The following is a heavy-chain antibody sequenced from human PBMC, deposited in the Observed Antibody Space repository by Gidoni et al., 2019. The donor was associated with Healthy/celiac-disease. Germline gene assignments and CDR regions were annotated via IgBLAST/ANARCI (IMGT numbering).Heavy chain of an antibody. D-gene: IGHD2-15*01. V-gene: IGHV3-43*02. Sequence: EVQLVESVGGVVQPGGSLRLSCAASGFTFDDYAMHWVRQAPGKGLDGVSLISGDGVSTYYADSVKGRFTISRDNSKNSLYLQMNSLRTEDTALYYCAKDSSVGFDIWGQGTMVTVSS. J-gene: IGHJ3*02. CDR2: ISGDGVST. CDR1: GFTFDDYA. CDR3: AKDSSVGFDI.